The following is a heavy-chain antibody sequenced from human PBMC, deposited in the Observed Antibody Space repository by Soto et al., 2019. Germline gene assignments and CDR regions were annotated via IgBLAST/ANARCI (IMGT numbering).Heavy chain of an antibody. V-gene: IGHV3-23*01. J-gene: IGHJ4*02. Sequence: EVQLLESGGGLIEPGGSLRLSCAASEFTFRSYAMSWVRQAPGEGLEWVSAISDIGDITYYADSVKGRSTISRDNSKNTLFLQMDSLRPEDTAVYFCAKDYSYDSSGVLDYWGQGTLVTVSS. CDR1: EFTFRSYA. CDR2: ISDIGDIT. D-gene: IGHD3-22*01. CDR3: AKDYSYDSSGVLDY.